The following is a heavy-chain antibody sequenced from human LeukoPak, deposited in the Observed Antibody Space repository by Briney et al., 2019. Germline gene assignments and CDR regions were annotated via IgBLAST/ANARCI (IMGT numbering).Heavy chain of an antibody. CDR1: GFTFSSHW. V-gene: IGHV3-74*01. D-gene: IGHD6-6*01. CDR3: ARDRYSSSLFDP. J-gene: IGHJ5*02. Sequence: PGGSLRLSCAASGFTFSSHWMHWVRQAPGKGLVWVSRINSDGSSTSYADSVKGRFTISRDNAKNTLYLQMNSLRAEDTAVYYCARDRYSSSLFDPWGQGTLVTVSS. CDR2: INSDGSST.